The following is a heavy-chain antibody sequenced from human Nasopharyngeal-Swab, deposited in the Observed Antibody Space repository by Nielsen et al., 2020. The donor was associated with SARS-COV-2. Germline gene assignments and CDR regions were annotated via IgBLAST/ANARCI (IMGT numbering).Heavy chain of an antibody. CDR3: AKGGRGSCIDY. CDR1: GFTFDDYA. J-gene: IGHJ4*02. D-gene: IGHD1-26*01. Sequence: GESLKIPCAASGFTFDDYAMHWVRQAPGKGLEWVSLISGDGGSTYYADSVKGRFTISRDNSKNSLYLQMNSLRTEDTALYYCAKGGRGSCIDYWGQGTLVTVSS. V-gene: IGHV3-43*02. CDR2: ISGDGGST.